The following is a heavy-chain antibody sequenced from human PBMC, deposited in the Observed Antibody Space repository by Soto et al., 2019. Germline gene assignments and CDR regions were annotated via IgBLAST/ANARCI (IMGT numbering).Heavy chain of an antibody. Sequence: GGSLRLSCAASGFTVSSNCMHWVRQAPGKGLEWVAVIWYDGSNKYYVDSVKGRFTISRDNSKNTLYLQMDSLRAEDTAVYYCARDYSNSFDYWGQGTLVTVSS. D-gene: IGHD6-6*01. CDR1: GFTVSSNC. J-gene: IGHJ4*02. CDR2: IWYDGSNK. V-gene: IGHV3-33*08. CDR3: ARDYSNSFDY.